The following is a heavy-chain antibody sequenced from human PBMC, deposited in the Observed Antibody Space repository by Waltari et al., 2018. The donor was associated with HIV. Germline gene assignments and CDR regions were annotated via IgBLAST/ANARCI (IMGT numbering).Heavy chain of an antibody. V-gene: IGHV3-23*04. CDR3: AKDGSYYENY. CDR2: ISGSGGST. D-gene: IGHD1-26*01. Sequence: EVQLVGSGGGLVRPGGSLRLSCAASGFTFSSYAMTWARKAPGKGLEWVSAISGSGGSTYYADSVKGRFTISRDNSKNTLYLQMNSLRAEDTAVYYCAKDGSYYENYWGQGTLVTVSS. CDR1: GFTFSSYA. J-gene: IGHJ4*02.